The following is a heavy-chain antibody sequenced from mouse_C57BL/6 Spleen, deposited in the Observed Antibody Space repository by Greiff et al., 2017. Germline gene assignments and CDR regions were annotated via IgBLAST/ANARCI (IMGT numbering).Heavy chain of an antibody. CDR3: ARMGDGFIYAMDY. CDR1: GFSLTSYG. J-gene: IGHJ4*01. CDR2: IWSGGST. Sequence: VQVVESGPGLVQPSQSLSITCTVSGFSLTSYGVHWVRQSPGKGLEWLGVIWSGGSTDYNAAFISRLSISKDNSKSQVFFKMNSLQADDTAIYYCARMGDGFIYAMDYWGQGTSVTVSS. V-gene: IGHV2-2*01. D-gene: IGHD2-3*01.